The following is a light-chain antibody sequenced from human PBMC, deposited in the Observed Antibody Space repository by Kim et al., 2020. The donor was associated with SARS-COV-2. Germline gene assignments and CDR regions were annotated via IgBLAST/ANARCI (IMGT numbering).Light chain of an antibody. CDR3: QQYYSYPPWT. J-gene: IGKJ1*01. Sequence: STGDRVTITCRASQGISTYLAWYQQKPGKAPKLLIYAASTLQSGVPSRFSGSGSGTDFTLTISSLQSEDFATYYCQQYYSYPPWTFGQGTKVEIK. CDR1: QGISTY. CDR2: AAS. V-gene: IGKV1-8*01.